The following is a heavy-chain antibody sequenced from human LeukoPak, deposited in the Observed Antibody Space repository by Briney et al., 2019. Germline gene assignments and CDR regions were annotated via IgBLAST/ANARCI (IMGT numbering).Heavy chain of an antibody. J-gene: IGHJ4*02. Sequence: SETLSLTCTVSGGSISSYYWSWIRQPPGKGLEWIGYIYYSGSTNYNPSLKSRVTISVDTSKNQFSLKLSSVTAADTAVYYCASWYSSGFTYWGQGTLVTVSS. D-gene: IGHD6-19*01. V-gene: IGHV4-59*08. CDR1: GGSISSYY. CDR2: IYYSGST. CDR3: ASWYSSGFTY.